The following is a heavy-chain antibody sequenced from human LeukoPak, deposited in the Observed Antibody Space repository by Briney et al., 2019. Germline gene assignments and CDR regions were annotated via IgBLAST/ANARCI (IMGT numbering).Heavy chain of an antibody. CDR3: ARAFRTGTTSY. D-gene: IGHD1-7*01. V-gene: IGHV4-38-2*01. CDR2: INHSGST. Sequence: SETLSLTCAVSGYSISSGYYWGRIRQPPGKGLEWIGEINHSGSTNYNPSLKSRVTISVDTSKNQFSLKLSSVTAADTAVYYCARAFRTGTTSYWGQGTLVTVSS. J-gene: IGHJ4*02. CDR1: GYSISSGYY.